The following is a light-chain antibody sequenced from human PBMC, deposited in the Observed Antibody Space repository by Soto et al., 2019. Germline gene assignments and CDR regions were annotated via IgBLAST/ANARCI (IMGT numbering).Light chain of an antibody. CDR2: GAS. Sequence: DIQMTQSPPTLSASVGDRVTITCRASQSIRHYLAWYQQMPGKAPKLLIYGASTLQSGVPSRFSGSGSGTEFTLTISSLRPDDFRTYFCQHHNSYSQTFGQGTKVDIK. CDR3: QHHNSYSQT. V-gene: IGKV1-5*01. J-gene: IGKJ1*01. CDR1: QSIRHY.